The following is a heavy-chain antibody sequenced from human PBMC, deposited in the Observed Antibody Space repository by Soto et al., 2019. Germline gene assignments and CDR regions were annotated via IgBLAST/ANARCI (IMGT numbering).Heavy chain of an antibody. CDR1: GGSISSSSYY. Sequence: QLQLQESGPGLVKPSETLSLTCTVSGGSISSSSYYWGWIRQPPGKWLEWIGSIYYSGSTYYNPSLKSRFTISVDTSKNSFSLKLSSVTSADTAVYYCARLRYNWNCFDYWCQGTLVTVSS. J-gene: IGHJ4*02. CDR3: ARLRYNWNCFDY. CDR2: IYYSGST. V-gene: IGHV4-39*01. D-gene: IGHD1-7*01.